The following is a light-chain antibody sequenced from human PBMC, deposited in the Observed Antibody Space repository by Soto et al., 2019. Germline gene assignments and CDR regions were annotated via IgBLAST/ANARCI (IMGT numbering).Light chain of an antibody. CDR1: SRDVRGYNF. J-gene: IGLJ2*01. Sequence: QSALTQPRSASGSPGQSVTISCTGSSRDVRGYNFISWYQQHPGKAPKLILYDVNTRPSGVPDRISGSKSGSTAYLTISGLQAEDEADYHCCSYAGSFSWVFGEGTKLTVL. CDR2: DVN. V-gene: IGLV2-11*01. CDR3: CSYAGSFSWV.